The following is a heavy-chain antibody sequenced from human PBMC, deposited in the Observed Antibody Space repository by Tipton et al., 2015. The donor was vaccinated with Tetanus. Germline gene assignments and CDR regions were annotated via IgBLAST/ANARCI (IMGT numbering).Heavy chain of an antibody. V-gene: IGHV3-33*01. CDR2: SWYDGTDK. Sequence: SLRLSCAASGFIFSSYGIRWVRQAPGKGLEWVAVSWYDGTDKYYADSVKGRFTISRDNSKNTLYLQMNGLRAEDTAVYYCAREADCSGGSCFSGDFDNWGQGTQVTVSS. CDR1: GFIFSSYG. CDR3: AREADCSGGSCFSGDFDN. J-gene: IGHJ4*02. D-gene: IGHD2-15*01.